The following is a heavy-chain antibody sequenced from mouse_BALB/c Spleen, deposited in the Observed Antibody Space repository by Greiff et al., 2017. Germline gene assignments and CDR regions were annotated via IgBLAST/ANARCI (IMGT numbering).Heavy chain of an antibody. CDR1: GYTFTSYY. CDR2: IYPGNVNT. V-gene: IGHV1S56*01. Sequence: VKLQESGPELVKPGASVRISCKASGYTFTSYYIHWVKQRPGQGLEWIGWIYPGNVNTKYNEKFKGKATLTADKSSSTAYMQLSSLTSEDSAVYFCARGIDGLYAMDYWGQGTSVTVSS. J-gene: IGHJ4*01. D-gene: IGHD2-3*01. CDR3: ARGIDGLYAMDY.